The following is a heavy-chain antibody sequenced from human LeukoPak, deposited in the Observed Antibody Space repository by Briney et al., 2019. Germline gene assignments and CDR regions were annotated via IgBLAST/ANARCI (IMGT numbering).Heavy chain of an antibody. V-gene: IGHV3-23*01. CDR3: AKAYCSGGSCYGNWFDP. Sequence: GGSLRLSCAASGFTFSSYAMSWVRQAPGKRLEWVSAISGSGGSTYYADSVKGRFTISRDNSKNTLYLQMNSLRAEDTAVYYCAKAYCSGGSCYGNWFDPWGQGTLVTVSS. J-gene: IGHJ5*02. CDR2: ISGSGGST. CDR1: GFTFSSYA. D-gene: IGHD2-15*01.